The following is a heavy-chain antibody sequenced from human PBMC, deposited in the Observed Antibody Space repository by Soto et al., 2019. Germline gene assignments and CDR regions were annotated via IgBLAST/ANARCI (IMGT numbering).Heavy chain of an antibody. CDR1: GGSFSGYY. CDR2: INHSGST. Sequence: SETLSLTCAVYGGSFSGYYWSWIRQPPGKGLEWIGEINHSGSTNYNPSLKSRVTKSVDTSKKQFSLKLSSVTASDSAVYYCAPRVVYYFAYWGQGTLVPVSS. V-gene: IGHV4-34*01. J-gene: IGHJ4*02. D-gene: IGHD2-15*01. CDR3: APRVVYYFAY.